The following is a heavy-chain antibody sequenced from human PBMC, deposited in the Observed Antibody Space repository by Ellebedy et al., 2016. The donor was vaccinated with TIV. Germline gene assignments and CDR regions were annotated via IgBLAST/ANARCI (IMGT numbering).Heavy chain of an antibody. J-gene: IGHJ5*02. V-gene: IGHV1-2*02. CDR2: ISPNSGGT. CDR3: ARDQRVFYWFDP. CDR1: GYTFTDYY. D-gene: IGHD6-13*01. Sequence: AASVKVSCKASGYTFTDYYIHWVRQAPGQGLEWMGWISPNSGGTYYAQKFQGRVTMTRDTSISTVYMELSRLRSDDTAVYYCARDQRVFYWFDPWGQGTLVTVSS.